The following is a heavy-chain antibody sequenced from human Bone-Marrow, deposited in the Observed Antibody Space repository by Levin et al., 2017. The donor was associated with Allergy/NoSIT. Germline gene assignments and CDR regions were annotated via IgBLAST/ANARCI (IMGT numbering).Heavy chain of an antibody. D-gene: IGHD5-24*01. Sequence: ASVKVSCKVTGDALTELVIHWVRQAPGKGLEWVGGFEPEDGETIYAQRFQGRVSMTEDTSTDTAYMEMRSLRFEDTAIYYCATRDGAGGTFSNNWFAPWGQGTLVTVSS. V-gene: IGHV1-24*01. CDR2: FEPEDGET. CDR3: ATRDGAGGTFSNNWFAP. J-gene: IGHJ5*02. CDR1: GDALTELV.